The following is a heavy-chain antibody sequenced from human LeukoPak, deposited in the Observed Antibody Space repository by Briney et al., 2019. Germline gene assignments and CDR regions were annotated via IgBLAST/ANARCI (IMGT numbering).Heavy chain of an antibody. D-gene: IGHD1-26*01. CDR3: ASRRGSNRPFDY. V-gene: IGHV3-20*04. J-gene: IGHJ4*02. CDR1: GFTFDDYG. Sequence: GGSLRLSCAASGFTFDDYGMSWVRQAPGKGLEWVSGINWNGGSTGYADSVKGRFTISRDNAKNSLYLQMNSLRAEDSAVYYCASRRGSNRPFDYWGQGTLVTVSS. CDR2: INWNGGST.